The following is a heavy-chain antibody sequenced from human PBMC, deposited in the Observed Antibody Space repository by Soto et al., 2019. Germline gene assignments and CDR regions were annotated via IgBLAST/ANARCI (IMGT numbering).Heavy chain of an antibody. CDR3: TTLRSYYDSSGYLDY. J-gene: IGHJ4*02. V-gene: IGHV3-15*07. Sequence: GESLKISCAASGFTFSNAWMNWVRQAPGKGLEWVGRIKSKTDGGTTDYAAPVKGRFTISRDDSKNTLYLQMNSLKTEDTAVYYCTTLRSYYDSSGYLDYWGQGTLVTVSS. CDR1: GFTFSNAW. D-gene: IGHD3-22*01. CDR2: IKSKTDGGTT.